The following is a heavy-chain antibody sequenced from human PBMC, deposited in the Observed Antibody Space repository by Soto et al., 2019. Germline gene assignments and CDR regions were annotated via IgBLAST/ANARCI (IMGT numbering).Heavy chain of an antibody. D-gene: IGHD2-15*01. CDR1: GGTFNSYV. Sequence: QVQLVQSGAEVKKPGSSVKVSCKASGGTFNSYVFNWVRQAPGQGLEWMGGIISIFGTPNYGQKFQGRVTNTAEGSTRNGFMGVGSLTTEDPAIFFRAGDLGRCYGPGDYWGQGTLVTVSS. CDR2: IISIFGTP. V-gene: IGHV1-69*12. J-gene: IGHJ4*02. CDR3: AGDLGRCYGPGDY.